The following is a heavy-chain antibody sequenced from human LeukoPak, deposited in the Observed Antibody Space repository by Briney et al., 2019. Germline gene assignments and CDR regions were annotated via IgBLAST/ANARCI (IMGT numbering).Heavy chain of an antibody. CDR1: GFTFSSYS. CDR2: MSSSSSTR. D-gene: IGHD2-2*01. CDR3: AVGEVVPAAMLGY. Sequence: PGGSLRLSCAASGFTFSSYSMNWVRQAPGKGLEWVSYMSSSSSTRYYADSVKGRFTISRDNDKNSLYLQMNSLRAEDTAVYYCAVGEVVPAAMLGYWGQGTLVTVSS. J-gene: IGHJ4*02. V-gene: IGHV3-48*01.